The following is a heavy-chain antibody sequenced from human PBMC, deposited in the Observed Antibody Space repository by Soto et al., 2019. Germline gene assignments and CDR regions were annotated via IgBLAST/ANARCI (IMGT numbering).Heavy chain of an antibody. Sequence: GGSLRLSCAASGFTFSRYGMHWVRQAPGKGLEWVAVISYDGSDKNYADSVKGRFTISRDNSKNTLFLQMNSLRAEDTAVYYFAKVNERCPPLARPFDPWAQEPLFPASS. CDR2: ISYDGSDK. CDR3: AKVNERCPPLARPFDP. CDR1: GFTFSRYG. D-gene: IGHD1-1*01. J-gene: IGHJ5*02. V-gene: IGHV3-30*18.